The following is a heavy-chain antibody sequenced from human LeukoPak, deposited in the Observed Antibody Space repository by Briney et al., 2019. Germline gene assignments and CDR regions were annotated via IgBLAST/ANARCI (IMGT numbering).Heavy chain of an antibody. D-gene: IGHD6-13*01. Sequence: SETLPLTCSVSGDSITSYYWSWIRQPPGKGLEWIGFIYHSGNTNYNPSLTTRVTMSVDTSRTQISLRLSSVTAADTAVYYCVREEGIATSGALEYWGQGILVTVSS. CDR1: GDSITSYY. J-gene: IGHJ4*02. CDR2: IYHSGNT. CDR3: VREEGIATSGALEY. V-gene: IGHV4-59*01.